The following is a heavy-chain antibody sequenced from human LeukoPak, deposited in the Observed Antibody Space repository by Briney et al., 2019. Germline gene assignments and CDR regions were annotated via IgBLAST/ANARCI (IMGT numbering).Heavy chain of an antibody. CDR2: IVVGSGNT. J-gene: IGHJ6*02. V-gene: IGHV1-58*02. CDR1: GFTFTSSA. CDR3: ARGGSDYEAHYYGMDV. D-gene: IGHD6-25*01. Sequence: SVKVSCKASGFTFTSSAMQWVRQARGQRLEWIGWIVVGSGNTNYAQKFQERVTITRDMSTSTAYMELSSLRSEDTAVYYCARGGSDYEAHYYGMDVWGQGTTVTVSS.